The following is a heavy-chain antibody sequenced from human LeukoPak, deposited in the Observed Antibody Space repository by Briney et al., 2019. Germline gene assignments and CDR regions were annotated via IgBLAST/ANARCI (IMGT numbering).Heavy chain of an antibody. CDR2: VNTVSSYI. J-gene: IGHJ4*02. CDR1: GFVFSSYS. D-gene: IGHD3-22*01. CDR3: VRLRRNSDSSGYLYYYDN. Sequence: PGGSLRLSCAASGFVFSSYSFNWVRQAPGKGLEWVASVNTVSSYIYYADSVRGRFTISRDNAKNSVLLQMNSLRAEDMAMYYCVRLRRNSDSSGYLYYYDNWGQGTLPTVSS. V-gene: IGHV3-21*01.